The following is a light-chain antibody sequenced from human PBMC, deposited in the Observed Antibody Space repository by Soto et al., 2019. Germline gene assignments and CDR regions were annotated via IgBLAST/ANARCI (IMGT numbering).Light chain of an antibody. CDR1: SSDIGTYNS. CDR3: SSYRSSNIYV. Sequence: QSALTQPASVSGSPGQSITIYCAGTSSDIGTYNSVSWYQQHPGKAPKLMIYEVSNRPSGVSNRFSGSKSGDTASLIISGLQAEDEADYYCSSYRSSNIYVFGTGTKVTVL. J-gene: IGLJ1*01. CDR2: EVS. V-gene: IGLV2-14*01.